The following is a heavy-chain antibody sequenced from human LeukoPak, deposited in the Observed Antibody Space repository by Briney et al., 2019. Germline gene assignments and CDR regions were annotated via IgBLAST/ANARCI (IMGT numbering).Heavy chain of an antibody. D-gene: IGHD3-22*01. J-gene: IGHJ4*02. CDR2: IKQDGSEK. Sequence: PGGSLRLSCAASGFIFSNYWMNWVRQAPGKGLEWVANIKQDGSEKYYVDSVRGRFTISRDNAKNSLYLQMNSRRVYDTALYYCARDPYFYERGWFWGPGTLVTVPS. CDR1: GFIFSNYW. V-gene: IGHV3-7*01. CDR3: ARDPYFYERGWF.